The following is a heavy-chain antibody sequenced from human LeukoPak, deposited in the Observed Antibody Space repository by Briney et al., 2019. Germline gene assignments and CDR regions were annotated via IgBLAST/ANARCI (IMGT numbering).Heavy chain of an antibody. CDR2: IHYSGST. J-gene: IGHJ5*02. CDR1: GGSIGSYY. Sequence: KPSETLSLTCTVSGGSIGSYYWNWIRQAPGKGLEWIGYIHYSGSTNHNSSPKSRVTISVDTSKNQFSLKLSSVTAADTAVYFCARHAESGGHSPWGQGTLVTVSS. V-gene: IGHV4-59*08. D-gene: IGHD3-16*01. CDR3: ARHAESGGHSP.